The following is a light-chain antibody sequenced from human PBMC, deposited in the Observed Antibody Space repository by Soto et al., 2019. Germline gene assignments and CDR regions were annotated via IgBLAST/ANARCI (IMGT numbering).Light chain of an antibody. Sequence: QSVLTPPPSVSGAPGQRVTISCTGSSSNIGAGYDVHWYQQLPGTAPKLLIFANSNRPSGVPDRFSGSKSGTSASLAITGLQAEDEADYYCQSYDSGLSGSWVFGGGTKLTVL. CDR1: SSNIGAGYD. J-gene: IGLJ2*01. V-gene: IGLV1-40*01. CDR3: QSYDSGLSGSWV. CDR2: ANS.